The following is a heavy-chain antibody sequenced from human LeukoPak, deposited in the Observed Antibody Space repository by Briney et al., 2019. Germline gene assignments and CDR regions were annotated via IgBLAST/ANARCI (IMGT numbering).Heavy chain of an antibody. CDR1: GFTFSSYD. CDR2: IGTAGDT. J-gene: IGHJ6*02. Sequence: PGGSLRLSCAASGFTFSSYDMHWIRQATGKGLEWVSAIGTAGDTYYPGSVKGRFTISRENAKSSLYLQMNSLRVEDTAVYYCTRDLMDYDVSTGLHHYYMDVWGQGTTVTVSS. CDR3: TRDLMDYDVSTGLHHYYMDV. V-gene: IGHV3-13*01. D-gene: IGHD3-9*01.